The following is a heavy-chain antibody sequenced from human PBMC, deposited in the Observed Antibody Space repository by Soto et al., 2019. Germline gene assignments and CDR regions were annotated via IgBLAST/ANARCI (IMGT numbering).Heavy chain of an antibody. J-gene: IGHJ4*02. D-gene: IGHD5-18*01. V-gene: IGHV3-7*05. Sequence: GGSLRLSCAASGFTFSSYWMSWVRQAPGKGLEWVANIKQDGSEKYYVDSVKGRFTISRDNAKNSLYLQMNSLRAEDTAVYYCARERGIQLWGPYPIDYWGQGTLVTVSS. CDR1: GFTFSSYW. CDR2: IKQDGSEK. CDR3: ARERGIQLWGPYPIDY.